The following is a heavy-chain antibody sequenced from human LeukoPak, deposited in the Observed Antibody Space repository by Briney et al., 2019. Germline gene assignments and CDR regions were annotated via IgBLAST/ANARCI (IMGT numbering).Heavy chain of an antibody. CDR3: ARHRYTSSSSYFDF. V-gene: IGHV4-59*08. CDR2: IYSSGST. Sequence: SETLSLTCTVSGGSISGYYWTWIRQPPGKGLEWIGYIYSSGSTNYNPSLKSRVTISVDTSKNQCSLRLSSVTAADTAVYYCARHRYTSSSSYFDFWGQGTLVTVSS. D-gene: IGHD6-6*01. J-gene: IGHJ4*02. CDR1: GGSISGYY.